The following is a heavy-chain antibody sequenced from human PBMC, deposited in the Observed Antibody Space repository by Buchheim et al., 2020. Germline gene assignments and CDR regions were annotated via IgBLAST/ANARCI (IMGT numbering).Heavy chain of an antibody. Sequence: EVQLVESGGGLVQPGGSLRLSCAASGFTFSNYRMHWVRQAPGKGLVWVSCINADGSSTTYADSVKGRFTFSRDNAQNTLYLQMSSLRAEDTAVYYCARRAHYGMDVWGQGTT. V-gene: IGHV3-74*03. CDR3: ARRAHYGMDV. CDR2: INADGSST. CDR1: GFTFSNYR. J-gene: IGHJ6*02.